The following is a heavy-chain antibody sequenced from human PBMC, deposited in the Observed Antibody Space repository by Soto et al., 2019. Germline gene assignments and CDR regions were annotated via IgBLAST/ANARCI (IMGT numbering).Heavy chain of an antibody. V-gene: IGHV5-51*01. J-gene: IGHJ5*02. CDR1: GYSFTSYW. CDR3: ARVPVPAAISSWFDP. D-gene: IGHD2-2*01. CDR2: IYPGDSDT. Sequence: GESLKISCKGSGYSFTSYWIGWVRQMPGKGLEWMGIIYPGDSDTRYSPSFQGQVTISADKSISTAYLQWSSLKASDTAMYYCARVPVPAAISSWFDPWGQGTLVTVSS.